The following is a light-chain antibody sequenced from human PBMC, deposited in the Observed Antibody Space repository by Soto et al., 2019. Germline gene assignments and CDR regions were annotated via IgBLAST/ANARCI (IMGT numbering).Light chain of an antibody. CDR1: SSDIGAYKF. J-gene: IGLJ2*01. CDR3: SLYAGSNNVV. V-gene: IGLV2-8*01. Sequence: QSALTQPPSASGSLGQSVAISCTGTSSDIGAYKFVSWYQQHPGKAPKLIIYEVSIRPSGVPDRFSGSKSGNTASLTVSGLLAEDEADYYCSLYAGSNNVVFGGGTKLTVL. CDR2: EVS.